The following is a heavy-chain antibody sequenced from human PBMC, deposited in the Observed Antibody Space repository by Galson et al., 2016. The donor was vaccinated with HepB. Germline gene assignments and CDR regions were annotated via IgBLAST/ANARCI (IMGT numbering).Heavy chain of an antibody. D-gene: IGHD3/OR15-3a*01. CDR3: ARDDVETLGFRGLANWLDP. CDR2: IYHSGTT. J-gene: IGHJ5*02. Sequence: SETLSLTCAVSGGSISSSNWWNWVRQPPGKGLEWIGEIYHSGTTNYNPSLKSRVTISVDKSKNQFSLNLSSVTAADTAVYYCARDDVETLGFRGLANWLDPWGQGTLVTVSS. CDR1: GGSISSSNW. V-gene: IGHV4-4*02.